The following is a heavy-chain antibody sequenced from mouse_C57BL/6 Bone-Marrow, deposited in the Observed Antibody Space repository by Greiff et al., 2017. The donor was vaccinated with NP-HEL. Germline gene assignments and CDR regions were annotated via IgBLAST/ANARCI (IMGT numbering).Heavy chain of an antibody. CDR2: IDPSDSYT. J-gene: IGHJ3*01. CDR1: GYTFTSYW. CDR3: ASYQRTWFAY. V-gene: IGHV1-50*01. Sequence: QVQLQQPGAELVKPGASVKLSCKASGYTFTSYWMQWVKQRPGQGLEWIGEIDPSDSYTNYNQKFKGKATLTVDTSSSTAYMQLSSLTSEDSAVYYCASYQRTWFAYWGQGTLVTVSA. D-gene: IGHD5-5*01.